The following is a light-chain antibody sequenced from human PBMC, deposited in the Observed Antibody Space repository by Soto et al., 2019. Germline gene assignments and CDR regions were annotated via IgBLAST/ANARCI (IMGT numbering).Light chain of an antibody. V-gene: IGLV1-47*01. Sequence: QSVLTQPTSASGTPGQTVTISSSGSSSNIGTNYVSWYQQLPGTAPKLLIYGNNQRPSGVPDRFSGSRSGTSASLAISGLRSEDEADYYCAAWDDSLSGVVFGGGTKVTVL. CDR3: AAWDDSLSGVV. CDR1: SSNIGTNY. CDR2: GNN. J-gene: IGLJ3*02.